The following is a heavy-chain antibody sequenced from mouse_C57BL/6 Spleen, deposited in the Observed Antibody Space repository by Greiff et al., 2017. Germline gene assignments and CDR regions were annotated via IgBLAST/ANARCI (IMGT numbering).Heavy chain of an antibody. CDR3: ARWGYGSSKGY. D-gene: IGHD1-1*01. J-gene: IGHJ2*01. V-gene: IGHV1-55*01. CDR2: IYPGSGST. CDR1: GYTFTGYW. Sequence: QVQLQQPGAELVKPGASVKMSCKASGYTFTGYWITWVKQRPGQGLEWIGDIYPGSGSTNYNEKFKSKATLTVDTSSSTAYMQLSSLTSEDSAVYYCARWGYGSSKGYWGQGTTLTVSS.